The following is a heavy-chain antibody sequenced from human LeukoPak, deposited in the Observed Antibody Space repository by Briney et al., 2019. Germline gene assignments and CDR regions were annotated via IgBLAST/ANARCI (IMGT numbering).Heavy chain of an antibody. CDR2: IFYSGNT. V-gene: IGHV4-39*01. D-gene: IGHD5-18*01. CDR1: GGSISSSNYY. Sequence: SETLSLTCTVSGGSISSSNYYWGWIRQPPGKGLEWIGNIFYSGNTYYNPSLKSRVIISVDTSKNQFSLRLSSVTAADTAVYYCARLGGYSYGSSYYFDYWGQGTLVTVSS. CDR3: ARLGGYSYGSSYYFDY. J-gene: IGHJ4*02.